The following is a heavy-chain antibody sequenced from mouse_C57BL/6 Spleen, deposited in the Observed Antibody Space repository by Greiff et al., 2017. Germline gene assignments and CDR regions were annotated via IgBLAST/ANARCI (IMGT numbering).Heavy chain of an antibody. J-gene: IGHJ2*01. CDR1: GYTFTSYW. Sequence: QVQLQQPGAELVRPGTSVKLSCKASGYTFTSYWMHWVKQRPGQGLEWIGVIDPSDSYTNYNQKFKGKATLTVDTSSSTAYMQLSSLTSEDSAVYYCARGPPLDCWGQGTTLTVAS. CDR3: ARGPPLDC. V-gene: IGHV1-59*01. CDR2: IDPSDSYT.